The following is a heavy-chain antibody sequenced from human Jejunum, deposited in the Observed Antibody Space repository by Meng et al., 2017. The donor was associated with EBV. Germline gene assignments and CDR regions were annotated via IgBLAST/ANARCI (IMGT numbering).Heavy chain of an antibody. V-gene: IGHV4-61*08. Sequence: QAKPQESGPGSVKPSGTLSLTCTVSAGSVSSGGFYWSWIRQPPGKGLEWIGYIYNSESTNYKSSLKSRVTISADTSKNQFSLRLSSVTAADTAVYYCARDQNGSYFAYWGQGTLVTVSS. CDR1: AGSVSSGGFY. CDR3: ARDQNGSYFAY. CDR2: IYNSEST. D-gene: IGHD1-26*01. J-gene: IGHJ4*02.